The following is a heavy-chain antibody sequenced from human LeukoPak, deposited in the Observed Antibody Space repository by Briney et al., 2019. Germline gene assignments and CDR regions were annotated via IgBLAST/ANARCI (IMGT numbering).Heavy chain of an antibody. CDR1: GGSISSGSYY. V-gene: IGHV4-61*02. J-gene: IGHJ4*02. D-gene: IGHD3-10*01. CDR3: ARSGMAGPLDY. Sequence: SQTLSLTCTVSGGSISSGSYYWSWIRQPAGKGLEWIGRIYTSGGTNYNPSLKSRVTISVDTSKNQFSLKLSSVTAADTAVYYCARSGMAGPLDYWGQGTLVTVSS. CDR2: IYTSGGT.